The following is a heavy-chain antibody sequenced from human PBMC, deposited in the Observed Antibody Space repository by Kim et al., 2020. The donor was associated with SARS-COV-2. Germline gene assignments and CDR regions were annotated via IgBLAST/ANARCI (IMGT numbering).Heavy chain of an antibody. CDR3: ARGSSSWYLWAIDY. V-gene: IGHV4-59*13. CDR2: IYYSGST. CDR1: GGSISSYY. D-gene: IGHD6-13*01. J-gene: IGHJ4*02. Sequence: SETLSLTCTVSGGSISSYYWSWIRQPPGKGLEWIGYIYYSGSTNYNPSLKSRVTIAVDTSKNQFSLKLSSVTAADTAVYYCARGSSSWYLWAIDYWGQGTLVTVSS.